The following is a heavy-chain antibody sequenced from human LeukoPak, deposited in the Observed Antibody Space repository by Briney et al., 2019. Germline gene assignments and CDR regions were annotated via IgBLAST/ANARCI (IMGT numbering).Heavy chain of an antibody. V-gene: IGHV4-4*07. CDR1: GGSISSYY. CDR2: IYSSGST. J-gene: IGHJ3*02. D-gene: IGHD6-19*01. Sequence: KPSETLSLTCAVSGGSISSYYWSWIRQPAGKGLEWIGRIYSSGSTNYNPSLKSRVSMSVDKSKNLFSLKLSSVTAADTAVYYCARGPQRSAVVPDAFDMWGQGTMVTVSS. CDR3: ARGPQRSAVVPDAFDM.